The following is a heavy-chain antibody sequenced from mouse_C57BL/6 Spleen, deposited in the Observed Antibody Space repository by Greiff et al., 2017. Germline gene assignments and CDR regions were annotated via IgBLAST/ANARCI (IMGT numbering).Heavy chain of an antibody. V-gene: IGHV1-26*01. CDR3: ARGAMDD. CDR2: INPNNGGT. J-gene: IGHJ4*01. Sequence: VQLQQSGPELVKPGASVKISCKASGYTFTDYYMNWVKQSHGKSFEWIGDINPNNGGTSYNQKFKGKATLTVDKSSSTAYMELRSLTSEDSAVYYCARGAMDDWGQGTSVTVSS. CDR1: GYTFTDYY.